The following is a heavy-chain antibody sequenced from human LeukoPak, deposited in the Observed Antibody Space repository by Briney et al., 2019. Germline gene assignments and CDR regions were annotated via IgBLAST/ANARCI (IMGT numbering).Heavy chain of an antibody. CDR2: IYYSGST. D-gene: IGHD3-22*01. J-gene: IGHJ4*02. Sequence: SETLSLTCTVSGGSISSYYWSWIRQPPGKGLEWIGYIYYSGSTNYNPSLKSRVTISVDTSKNQFSLKLSSVTAADTAVYYCARQYYYDSSGYCFDYWGQGTLVTVPS. CDR1: GGSISSYY. CDR3: ARQYYYDSSGYCFDY. V-gene: IGHV4-59*08.